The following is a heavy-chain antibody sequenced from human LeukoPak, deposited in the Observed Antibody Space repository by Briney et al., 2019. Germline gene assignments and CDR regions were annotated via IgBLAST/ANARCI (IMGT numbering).Heavy chain of an antibody. V-gene: IGHV3-7*01. D-gene: IGHD3-10*01. Sequence: GGSLRPSCVVSGFTFSSYSMIWVRQAPGKGLQWVANMKKDGSETKYVESVKGRFTISRDNAKNSLYLQMNSLRAEDTAVYYCGRHRSGSGTYFIDYWGQGTLVSVSS. CDR1: GFTFSSYS. CDR2: MKKDGSET. J-gene: IGHJ4*02. CDR3: GRHRSGSGTYFIDY.